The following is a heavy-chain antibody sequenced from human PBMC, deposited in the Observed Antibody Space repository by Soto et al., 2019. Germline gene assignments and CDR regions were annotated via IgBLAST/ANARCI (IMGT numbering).Heavy chain of an antibody. CDR2: IKWNASEK. V-gene: IGHV3-7*01. CDR1: GCTLGYYW. CDR3: ARDSGYGSAASVNHYLDY. D-gene: IGHD3-10*01. J-gene: IGHJ4*01. Sequence: EVSLRLSCSASGCTLGYYWMSWVRQAPGKGLEWLGTIKWNASEKKYVDSVKGRFTRTRDNAKNSMYLQMDSLKAEDTAVYYSARDSGYGSAASVNHYLDYWGHRALVTVSS.